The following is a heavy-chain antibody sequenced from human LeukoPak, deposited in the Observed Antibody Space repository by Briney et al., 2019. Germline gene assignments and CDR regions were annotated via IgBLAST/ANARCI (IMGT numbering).Heavy chain of an antibody. CDR1: GFTFSSYS. D-gene: IGHD6-13*01. CDR2: IWYDGSNK. J-gene: IGHJ4*02. CDR3: ARDHGEAAGFHILDY. V-gene: IGHV3-33*01. Sequence: GRSLRLSCAASGFTFSSYSMHWVRQAPGKGLEWVAVIWYDGSNKYYADSVKGRFTISRDNSKNTLYLQMNSLRAEDTAVYYCARDHGEAAGFHILDYWGQGTLVTVSS.